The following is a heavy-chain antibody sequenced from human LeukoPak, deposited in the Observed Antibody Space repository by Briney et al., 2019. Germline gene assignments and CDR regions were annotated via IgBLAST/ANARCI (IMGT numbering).Heavy chain of an antibody. CDR1: GYTFTGYY. D-gene: IGHD3-10*01. CDR2: INPNSGNT. CDR3: ARGGWFGGYPIDY. J-gene: IGHJ4*02. V-gene: IGHV1-8*02. Sequence: GASVKVSCKASGYTFTGYYMHWVRQAPGQGLEWMGWINPNSGNTGYAQKFQGRVTMTRNTSISTAYMELSSLRSEDTAVYYCARGGWFGGYPIDYWGQGTLVTVSS.